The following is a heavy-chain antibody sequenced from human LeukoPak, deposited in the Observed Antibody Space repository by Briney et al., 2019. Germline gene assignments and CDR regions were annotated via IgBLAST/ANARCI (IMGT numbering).Heavy chain of an antibody. CDR1: GGSISSYY. V-gene: IGHV4-59*08. CDR2: IYYSGST. J-gene: IGHJ5*02. D-gene: IGHD5-18*01. CDR3: ARHEDTAMVFPA. Sequence: SETLSLTCTVSGGSISSYYWSRIRQPPGKGLEWIGYIYYSGSTNYNPSLKSRVTISVDTSKNQFSLKLSSVTAADTAVYYCARHEDTAMVFPAWGQGTLVTVSS.